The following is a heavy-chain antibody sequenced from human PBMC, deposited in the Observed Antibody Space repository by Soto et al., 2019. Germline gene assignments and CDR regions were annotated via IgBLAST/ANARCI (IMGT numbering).Heavy chain of an antibody. V-gene: IGHV3-15*01. CDR2: IKSKTDGGTT. J-gene: IGHJ4*02. Sequence: GWSLRLSCASSVFTFINAWMGLVAQAPGKGLAWVGRIKSKTDGGTTDYAAPVKGRFTISRDDSKNTLYLQMNSLKTEDTAVYYCTTDSGWIDYWGQGTLVTVS. D-gene: IGHD6-25*01. CDR1: VFTFINAW. CDR3: TTDSGWIDY.